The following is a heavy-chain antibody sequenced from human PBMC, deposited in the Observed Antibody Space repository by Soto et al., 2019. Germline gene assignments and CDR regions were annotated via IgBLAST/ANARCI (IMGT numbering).Heavy chain of an antibody. Sequence: GASVKVSCKASGYTFTSYDINWVRQATGQGLEWMGWMNPNSGNTGYAQKFQGRVTMTRNTSISTAYMELSSLRSEDTAVYYCARDRGYDILTGYYSYYYYGMDVWGQGTTVTVS. D-gene: IGHD3-9*01. J-gene: IGHJ6*02. CDR1: GYTFTSYD. V-gene: IGHV1-8*01. CDR3: ARDRGYDILTGYYSYYYYGMDV. CDR2: MNPNSGNT.